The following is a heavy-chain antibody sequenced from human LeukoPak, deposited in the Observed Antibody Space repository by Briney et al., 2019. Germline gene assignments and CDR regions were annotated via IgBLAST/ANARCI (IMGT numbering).Heavy chain of an antibody. D-gene: IGHD3-16*01. Sequence: ASVKVSCKASGYTFTNHWMHWVRQAPGQGLEWMGWINPNSGGPNYAQKFQGRVTMTRDTSISTAYMEMSRLRSDDTAVYYCARDVSAGGTNWFDPWGQGTLVTVSS. V-gene: IGHV1-2*02. CDR1: GYTFTNHW. J-gene: IGHJ5*02. CDR2: INPNSGGP. CDR3: ARDVSAGGTNWFDP.